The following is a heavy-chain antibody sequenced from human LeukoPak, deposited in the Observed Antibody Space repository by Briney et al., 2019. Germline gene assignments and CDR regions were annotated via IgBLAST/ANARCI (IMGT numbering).Heavy chain of an antibody. CDR1: GGTFSSYA. CDR3: ARGLGIAAMSYFDY. V-gene: IGHV1-69*13. D-gene: IGHD2-2*01. J-gene: IGHJ4*02. Sequence: SVKVSRKAPGGTFSSYAISWVRQAPGQGLEWMGGIIPIFGTANYAQKFQGRVTITADESTSTAYMELSSLRSEDTAVYYCARGLGIAAMSYFDYWGQGTLVTVSS. CDR2: IIPIFGTA.